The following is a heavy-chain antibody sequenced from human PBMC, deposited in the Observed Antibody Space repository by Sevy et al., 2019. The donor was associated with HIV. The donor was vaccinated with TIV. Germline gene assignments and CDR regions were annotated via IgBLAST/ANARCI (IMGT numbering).Heavy chain of an antibody. Sequence: GESLKISCKASGYTFTSYGISWVRQAPGQGLEWMGWISAYNGNTNYARKLQGRVTMTTDTSTSTAYMELRSLRSDDTAVYYCARGTHSSGWYYFDYWGQGTLVTVSS. J-gene: IGHJ4*02. CDR2: ISAYNGNT. CDR3: ARGTHSSGWYYFDY. D-gene: IGHD6-19*01. CDR1: GYTFTSYG. V-gene: IGHV1-18*01.